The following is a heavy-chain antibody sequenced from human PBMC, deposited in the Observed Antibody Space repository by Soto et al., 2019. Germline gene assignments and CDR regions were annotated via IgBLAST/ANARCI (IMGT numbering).Heavy chain of an antibody. D-gene: IGHD2-15*01. V-gene: IGHV3-48*02. J-gene: IGHJ6*02. CDR1: GFTFSSYS. Sequence: GGSLRLSCAASGFTFSSYSMNWVRQAPGKGLEWVSYISSSSSAIYYADSVKGRFTISRDNAKNSLYLQMKSLRDDDTAGYYCARGYCSGGSCSYYYYGMDVWGQGTTVTVSS. CDR3: ARGYCSGGSCSYYYYGMDV. CDR2: ISSSSSAI.